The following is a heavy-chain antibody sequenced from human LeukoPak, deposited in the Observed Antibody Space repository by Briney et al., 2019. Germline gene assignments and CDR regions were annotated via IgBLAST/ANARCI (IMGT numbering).Heavy chain of an antibody. V-gene: IGHV3-66*01. J-gene: IGHJ4*02. Sequence: GGSLRLSCAASGFTVKDNFMSWVRQAPGKGLEWVSVLYSGGATYYADSVKGRFTISRDNSKNIVFLQMNDLRTEGTAFYYCTRDSANYHFAYWGQGALVTVSS. D-gene: IGHD4/OR15-4a*01. CDR3: TRDSANYHFAY. CDR2: LYSGGAT. CDR1: GFTVKDNF.